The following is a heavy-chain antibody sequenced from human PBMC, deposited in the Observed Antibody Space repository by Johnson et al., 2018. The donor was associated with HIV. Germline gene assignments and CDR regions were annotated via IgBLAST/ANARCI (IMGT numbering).Heavy chain of an antibody. CDR1: GITVGTNY. Sequence: VQLVESGGGLVQPGGSLRLSCAASGITVGTNYMSWVRQAPGKGLEWVSVIFSVGDVYYADSVKGRFTISRDDSKNMVYLQMYSLRAEDTAVYYCAKDLSYPKTRAFDIWGQGTMVTVSS. CDR3: AKDLSYPKTRAFDI. CDR2: IFSVGDV. V-gene: IGHV3-66*02. J-gene: IGHJ3*02. D-gene: IGHD2/OR15-2a*01.